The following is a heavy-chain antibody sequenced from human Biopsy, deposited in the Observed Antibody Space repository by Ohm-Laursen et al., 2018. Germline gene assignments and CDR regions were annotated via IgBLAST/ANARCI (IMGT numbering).Heavy chain of an antibody. CDR3: ARATHSTGWPYYYFYGMDV. J-gene: IGHJ6*02. Sequence: SETLSLTCAVFGTSFNDYSWTWIRQPPGKGLEWMGEINHSGSTNYNPSLKSRVTISVDTSKNQFSLKLSSVTAADTAVYYWARATHSTGWPYYYFYGMDVWGQGTTVTVSS. CDR1: GTSFNDYS. D-gene: IGHD6-19*01. V-gene: IGHV4-34*01. CDR2: INHSGST.